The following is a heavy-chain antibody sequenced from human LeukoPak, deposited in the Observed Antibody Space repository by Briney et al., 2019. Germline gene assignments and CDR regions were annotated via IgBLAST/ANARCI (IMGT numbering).Heavy chain of an antibody. CDR3: AKDHSSHWGFDY. D-gene: IGHD7-27*01. V-gene: IGHV3-30*18. J-gene: IGHJ4*02. Sequence: PGGSLRLSCAASGFTFSSYGMHWVRQAPGKGLEWVAVISYDGSNKYYADSVKGRFTISRDNSKNTLYLQMNSLRAEDTAVYYCAKDHSSHWGFDYWGQGTLVTVSS. CDR2: ISYDGSNK. CDR1: GFTFSSYG.